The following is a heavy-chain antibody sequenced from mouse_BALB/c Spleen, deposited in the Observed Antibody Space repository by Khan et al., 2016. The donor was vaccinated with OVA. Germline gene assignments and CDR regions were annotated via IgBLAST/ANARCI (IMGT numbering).Heavy chain of an antibody. CDR2: ISSDGDYT. J-gene: IGHJ3*01. V-gene: IGHV5-9-3*01. D-gene: IGHD2-1*01. Sequence: EVQLQESGGGLVKPGGSLKLSCAASGFTFSTYAMSWVRQTPEKRLEWVATISSDGDYTYYPDNVTGRFTISRDNAKNTLYLQMSSLRSEDTAMYYCARSPYGNFAYWGQGTLVTGSA. CDR3: ARSPYGNFAY. CDR1: GFTFSTYA.